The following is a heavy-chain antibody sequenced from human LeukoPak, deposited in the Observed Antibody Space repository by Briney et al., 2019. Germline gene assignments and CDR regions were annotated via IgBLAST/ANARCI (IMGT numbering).Heavy chain of an antibody. CDR3: SPSGSFYFDY. CDR2: IRSKPNNYAT. Sequence: GGSLRLSCAASGFTFSGSALHWVRQASGKGLEWVGRIRSKPNNYATAYAASVKGRFTISRDDSKNTAYLQMNSLKIEDTAVYYCSPSGSFYFDYWGQGTLVTVSS. J-gene: IGHJ4*02. CDR1: GFTFSGSA. D-gene: IGHD3-10*01. V-gene: IGHV3-73*01.